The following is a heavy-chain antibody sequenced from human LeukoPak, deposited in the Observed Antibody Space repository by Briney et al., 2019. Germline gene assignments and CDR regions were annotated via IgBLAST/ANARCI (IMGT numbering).Heavy chain of an antibody. CDR3: TSFSGYSGHP. Sequence: PGGSLRLSCAASGFTFSGSGIHWVRRASGKGLEWVGRIRNKANSYATAYAASVKGRFAISRDDSKNTAYLQMNSLKTEDTAVYYCTSFSGYSGHPWGQGTLVTVSS. CDR2: IRNKANSYAT. V-gene: IGHV3-73*01. D-gene: IGHD5-12*01. CDR1: GFTFSGSG. J-gene: IGHJ5*02.